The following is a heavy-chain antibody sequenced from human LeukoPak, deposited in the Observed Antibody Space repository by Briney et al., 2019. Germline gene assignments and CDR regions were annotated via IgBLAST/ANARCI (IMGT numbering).Heavy chain of an antibody. Sequence: SETLSLTCTVSGGSISSGDYYWSWIRQPPGKGLEWIGYIYYSGSTYYNPSLKSRVTISVDTSKNQFSLKLSSVTAADTAVYYCARHRGTAIFDYWGQGTLVTVSS. CDR1: GGSISSGDYY. J-gene: IGHJ4*02. D-gene: IGHD5-18*01. CDR3: ARHRGTAIFDY. CDR2: IYYSGST. V-gene: IGHV4-30-4*01.